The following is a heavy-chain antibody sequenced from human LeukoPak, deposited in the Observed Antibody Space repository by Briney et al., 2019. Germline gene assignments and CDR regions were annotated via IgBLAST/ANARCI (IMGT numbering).Heavy chain of an antibody. CDR1: GGSINSGSYY. V-gene: IGHV4-61*01. Sequence: PSQTLSLTCTVSGGSINSGSYYWSWIRQPPGKGLEWIGYVYYSGTTNYNPSLKSRVTMSVDTSKNQFSLKLSSVTAADTAVYYCARDKRVAVAGTYIYYYYMDVWGNGTTVTISS. J-gene: IGHJ6*03. CDR2: VYYSGTT. CDR3: ARDKRVAVAGTYIYYYYMDV. D-gene: IGHD6-19*01.